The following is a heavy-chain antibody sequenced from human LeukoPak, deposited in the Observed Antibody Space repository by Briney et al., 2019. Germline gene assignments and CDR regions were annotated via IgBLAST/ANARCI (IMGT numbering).Heavy chain of an antibody. CDR1: GGSMSSKH. D-gene: IGHD3-10*01. CDR2: VYYTGGT. Sequence: SETLSLTCTVSGGSMSSKHWSWLRQPQGKGLEGFGYVYYTGGTDYQPPLKTRTTISIDTSKSQFALKLTTVSAADTAVYFCARQLYVSGSYYSPMDVWGRGTAVTISS. V-gene: IGHV4-59*08. CDR3: ARQLYVSGSYYSPMDV. J-gene: IGHJ6*03.